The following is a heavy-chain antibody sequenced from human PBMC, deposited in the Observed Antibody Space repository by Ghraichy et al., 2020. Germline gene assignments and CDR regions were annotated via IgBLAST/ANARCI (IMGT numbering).Heavy chain of an antibody. Sequence: GGSLRLSCAASGLSFSNYVMSWVRQAPGKGLEWVSAVSGSGSSTYYADSVKGRCTISRDNSKNTLFLQMNSLRAEDTAVYYCANFLVVPAASFDFWGQGTLVTVSS. CDR1: GLSFSNYV. D-gene: IGHD2-2*01. CDR3: ANFLVVPAASFDF. CDR2: VSGSGSST. V-gene: IGHV3-23*01. J-gene: IGHJ4*02.